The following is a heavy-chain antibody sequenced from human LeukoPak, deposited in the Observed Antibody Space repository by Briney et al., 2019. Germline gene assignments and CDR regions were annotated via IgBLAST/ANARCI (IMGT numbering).Heavy chain of an antibody. CDR2: NSSSGSTI. Sequence: QPGGSLRLSCAASGFTFSSYEMNWVRQAPGKGLEWVSYNSSSGSTIYYADSVKGRFTISRDNAKNSLYLQMNSLRAEDTAVYYCARDFWEGGYYYYGMDVWGQGTTVTVSS. CDR1: GFTFSSYE. V-gene: IGHV3-48*03. J-gene: IGHJ6*02. D-gene: IGHD3-10*01. CDR3: ARDFWEGGYYYYGMDV.